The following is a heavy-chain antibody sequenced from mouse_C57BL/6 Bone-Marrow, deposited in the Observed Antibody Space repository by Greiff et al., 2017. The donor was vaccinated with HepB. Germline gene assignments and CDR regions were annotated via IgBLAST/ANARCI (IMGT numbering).Heavy chain of an antibody. CDR2: IDPSDSYT. D-gene: IGHD1-2*01. CDR1: GYTFTSYW. V-gene: IGHV1-59*01. J-gene: IGHJ4*01. CDR3: ARRLLYYAMDY. Sequence: QVQLQQPGAELVRPGTSVKLSCKASGYTFTSYWMHWVKQRPGQGLEWVGVIDPSDSYTNYNQKFKGKATLTVDTSSSTAYMQLSSLTSEASAVYYCARRLLYYAMDYWGQGTSVTVSS.